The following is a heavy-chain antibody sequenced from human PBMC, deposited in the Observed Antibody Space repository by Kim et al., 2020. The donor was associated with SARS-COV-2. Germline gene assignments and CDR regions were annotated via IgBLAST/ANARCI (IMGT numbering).Heavy chain of an antibody. J-gene: IGHJ4*02. Sequence: QKFQGRVTITAEKSTSTDYMELSSMRSEDTAVYYCARAFERGYSGYDFSYWGQGTLVTVSS. V-gene: IGHV1-69*02. CDR3: ARAFERGYSGYDFSY. D-gene: IGHD5-12*01.